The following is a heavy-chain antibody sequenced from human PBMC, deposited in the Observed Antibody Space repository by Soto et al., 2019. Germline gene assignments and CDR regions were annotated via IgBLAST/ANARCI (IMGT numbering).Heavy chain of an antibody. J-gene: IGHJ6*02. D-gene: IGHD3-10*01. CDR2: VSAGGDMT. V-gene: IGHV3-23*01. CDR1: GFTFSSYA. Sequence: DVQLLESGGHLVQPGGSLRLSCAASGFTFSSYAMSWVRQAPGKGLEWVSSVSAGGDMTYYSDSVKGRFTISRDNSNNALFLQMNSRRIGDTALYYCARGDRGGSGSPASYYYSGLDVWGQGTTVTVS. CDR3: ARGDRGGSGSPASYYYSGLDV.